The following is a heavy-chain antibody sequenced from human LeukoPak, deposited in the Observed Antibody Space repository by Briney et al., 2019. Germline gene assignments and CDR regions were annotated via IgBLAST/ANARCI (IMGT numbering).Heavy chain of an antibody. V-gene: IGHV4-59*08. J-gene: IGHJ4*02. CDR3: AGRPYNWNYVDF. D-gene: IGHD1-20*01. Sequence: SETLSLTCTVSGGSISSYYWGWIRQPPGKGLEWIGYIYYSGSTNYNPSLKSRVTISVDTSKNQFSLKLSSVTAADTAVYYCAGRPYNWNYVDFWGQGTLVTVSS. CDR1: GGSISSYY. CDR2: IYYSGST.